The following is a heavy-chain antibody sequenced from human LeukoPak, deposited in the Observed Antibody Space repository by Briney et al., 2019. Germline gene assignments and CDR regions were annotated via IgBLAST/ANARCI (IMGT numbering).Heavy chain of an antibody. CDR2: IKHDGSEE. CDR3: ATEDCTDKGNFDL. CDR1: GFTFTNYW. J-gene: IGHJ2*01. D-gene: IGHD2/OR15-2a*01. Sequence: GGSLRLSCAASGFTFTNYWMSWVRQAPGRGLXXXXNIKHDGSEEYYGDSVKGRFTISRDNAKASLYLQMNSLRVEDTAVYFCATEDCTDKGNFDLWGRGTLVTVSS. V-gene: IGHV3-7*02.